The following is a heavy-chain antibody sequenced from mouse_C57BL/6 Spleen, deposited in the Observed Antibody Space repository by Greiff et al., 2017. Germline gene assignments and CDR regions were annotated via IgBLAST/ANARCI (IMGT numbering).Heavy chain of an antibody. Sequence: EVNVVESGGGLVKPGGSLKLSCAASGFTFSSYTMSWVRPTPEKRLEWVATISGGGGNTYYPDSVKGRFTISRDNAKNTLYLQMSSLRSEDTALYYCARHYYYGSSLYAMDYWGQGTSVTVSS. D-gene: IGHD1-1*01. CDR2: ISGGGGNT. V-gene: IGHV5-9*01. CDR1: GFTFSSYT. J-gene: IGHJ4*01. CDR3: ARHYYYGSSLYAMDY.